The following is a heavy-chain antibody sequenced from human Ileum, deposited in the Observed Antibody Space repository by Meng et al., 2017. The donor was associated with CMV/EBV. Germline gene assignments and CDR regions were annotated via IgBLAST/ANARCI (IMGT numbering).Heavy chain of an antibody. Sequence: SCKASGYNFTSNNTIWVRQAPGQGPEWMGWINTNTGNPTYAQGFTGRFVFSLDTSVSTTYLQISSLKAEDTAVYYCARDGLSGRYFDYWGQGTLVTVSS. CDR1: GYNFTSNN. CDR3: ARDGLSGRYFDY. J-gene: IGHJ4*02. D-gene: IGHD1-26*01. CDR2: INTNTGNP. V-gene: IGHV7-4-1*02.